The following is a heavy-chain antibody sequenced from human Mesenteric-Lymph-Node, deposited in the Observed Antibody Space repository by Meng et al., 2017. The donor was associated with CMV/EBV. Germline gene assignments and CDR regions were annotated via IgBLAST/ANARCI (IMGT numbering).Heavy chain of an antibody. V-gene: IGHV1-18*01. Sequence: ASVKVSCKASGYTFTSYDISWVRQAPGQGLEWMGWISLYNGNTNYAQELQGRFTMTTDTSTSTAYMELRSLRSDDTAVYYCARASSSSPFDYWGQGTLVTVSS. J-gene: IGHJ4*02. CDR2: ISLYNGNT. CDR1: GYTFTSYD. D-gene: IGHD6-6*01. CDR3: ARASSSSPFDY.